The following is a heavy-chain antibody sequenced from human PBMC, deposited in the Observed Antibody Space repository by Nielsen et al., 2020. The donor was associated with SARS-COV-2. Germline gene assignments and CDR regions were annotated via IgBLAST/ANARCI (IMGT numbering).Heavy chain of an antibody. Sequence: ASVKVSCKASGYTFTNYYMHWVRQAPGQGLEWMGIITPIGGTTTYARKFQGRVTMTRDTSTTTVYMELSSLRSVDTAVYYCAREWDDYDSSAYDVWGQGTLVTVST. CDR2: ITPIGGTT. CDR3: AREWDDYDSSAYDV. V-gene: IGHV1-46*01. CDR1: GYTFTNYY. J-gene: IGHJ4*02. D-gene: IGHD3-22*01.